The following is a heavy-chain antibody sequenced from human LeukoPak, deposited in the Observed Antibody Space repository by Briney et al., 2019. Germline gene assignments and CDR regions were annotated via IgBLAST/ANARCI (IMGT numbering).Heavy chain of an antibody. Sequence: ASVTVSCTPSGYTFTTYYMHWVRQAPGQGLEWMGIINPSGGSTSYAQKFQGRVTMTRDTSTSTVYMELSSLRSEDTAVYYCARDPNHDYVWGSYRPSNWFDPWGQGTLVTVSS. CDR3: ARDPNHDYVWGSYRPSNWFDP. V-gene: IGHV1-46*01. CDR2: INPSGGST. D-gene: IGHD3-16*02. CDR1: GYTFTTYY. J-gene: IGHJ5*02.